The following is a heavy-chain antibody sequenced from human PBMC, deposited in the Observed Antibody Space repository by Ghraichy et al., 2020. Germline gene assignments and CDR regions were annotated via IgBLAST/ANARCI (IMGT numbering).Heavy chain of an antibody. CDR2: IYYSGST. J-gene: IGHJ4*02. CDR1: GGSISSSSYY. CDR3: ARVTMVRGVTLDY. D-gene: IGHD3-10*01. Sequence: SETLSLTCTVSGGSISSSSYYWGWIRQPPGKGLEWIGSIYYSGSTYYNPSLKSRVTISVDTSKNQFSLKLSSVTAADTAVYYCARVTMVRGVTLDYWGQGTLVTVSS. V-gene: IGHV4-39*01.